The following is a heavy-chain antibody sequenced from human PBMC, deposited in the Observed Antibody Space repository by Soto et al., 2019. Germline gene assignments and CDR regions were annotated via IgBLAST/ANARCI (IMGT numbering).Heavy chain of an antibody. CDR1: GFSFSSYA. V-gene: IGHV3-23*01. J-gene: IGHJ5*02. Sequence: PGGSLRLSCAASGFSFSSYALSWVRQPPGKGLEWVSSISGSGASIYYADSVEGRFTISRDNSKNTLYLQMNGLRAEDTALYYCAKAPPLGSFDVWGQRALDTV. CDR3: AKAPPLGSFDV. CDR2: ISGSGASI.